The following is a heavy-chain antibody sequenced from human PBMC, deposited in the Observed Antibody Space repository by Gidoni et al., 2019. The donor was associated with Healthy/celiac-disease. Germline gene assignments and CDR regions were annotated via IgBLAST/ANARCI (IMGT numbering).Heavy chain of an antibody. D-gene: IGHD3-22*01. V-gene: IGHV4-59*01. CDR1: GGSISSYY. CDR3: ASWCGYYYGGWFYFDY. J-gene: IGHJ4*02. Sequence: QVQLQESGPGLVKPSETLSLTCTVAGGSISSYYWSWLRQPPGTGLEWIGYIYYSGSTNYNPSLKSRVTISVDTSKNQFSLTLSSVTAADTAVYYCASWCGYYYGGWFYFDYWGQGTLVTVSS. CDR2: IYYSGST.